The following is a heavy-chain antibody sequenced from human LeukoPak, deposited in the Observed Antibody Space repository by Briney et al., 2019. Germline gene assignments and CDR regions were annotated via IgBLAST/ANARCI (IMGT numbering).Heavy chain of an antibody. J-gene: IGHJ4*02. Sequence: ASVKVSCKASGYTFTSYGISWVRQAPGQGLEWMGWITVYNGNTNYAQKLQGRVTMTTDTSTSTAYMELRSLRSDDTAVYYCARWVGDYYGSGSYNDYWGQGTLVTVSS. CDR2: ITVYNGNT. CDR1: GYTFTSYG. V-gene: IGHV1-18*01. CDR3: ARWVGDYYGSGSYNDY. D-gene: IGHD3-10*01.